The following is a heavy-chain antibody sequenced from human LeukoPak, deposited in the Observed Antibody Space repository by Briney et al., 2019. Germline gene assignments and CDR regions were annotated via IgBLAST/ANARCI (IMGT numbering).Heavy chain of an antibody. CDR1: AYTLADYY. CDR3: AADQGYYFHF. J-gene: IGHJ4*02. V-gene: IGHV1-46*01. Sequence: GASVKVSCKASAYTLADYYIHWIRQAPGQGLEWMGIINPNGGSTHYAQRIQDRITMTSDISTDTVYMGISSLKDDDTALYYCAADQGYYFHFWGQGTLVTVSS. CDR2: INPNGGST.